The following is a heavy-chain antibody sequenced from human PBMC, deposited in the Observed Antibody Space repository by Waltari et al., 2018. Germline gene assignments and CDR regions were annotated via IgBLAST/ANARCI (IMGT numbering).Heavy chain of an antibody. Sequence: EVQLVESGGGLVQPGRSLRLSCAASGFTFDDYAMHWVRQAPGRGLEWVSGISWNSGSIVYADSVKGRFTISRDNAKNSLYLQMNSLRAEDTALYYCAKDGDYDFWSGSVYFDYWGQGTLVTVSS. CDR3: AKDGDYDFWSGSVYFDY. V-gene: IGHV3-9*01. CDR1: GFTFDDYA. D-gene: IGHD3-3*01. CDR2: ISWNSGSI. J-gene: IGHJ4*02.